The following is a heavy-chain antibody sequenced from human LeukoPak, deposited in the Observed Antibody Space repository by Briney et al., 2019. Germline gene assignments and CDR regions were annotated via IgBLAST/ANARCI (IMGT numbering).Heavy chain of an antibody. Sequence: SETLSLTCTVSGGSISSYYWSWIRQPPGKGLEWIGYIYYSASTNYNPSLKSRVTISVDTSKNQFSLKLSSVTAADTAVYYCARDIRKSYCTNGVCYHNYYYYGMDVWGQGTTVTVSS. J-gene: IGHJ6*02. CDR3: ARDIRKSYCTNGVCYHNYYYYGMDV. D-gene: IGHD2-8*01. CDR2: IYYSAST. V-gene: IGHV4-59*01. CDR1: GGSISSYY.